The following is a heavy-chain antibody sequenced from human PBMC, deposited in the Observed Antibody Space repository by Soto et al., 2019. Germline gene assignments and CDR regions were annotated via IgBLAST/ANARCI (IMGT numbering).Heavy chain of an antibody. V-gene: IGHV4-4*02. CDR1: GGSISSSNW. Sequence: QVQLQESGPGLVKPSGTLSLTCAVSGGSISSSNWWSWVRQPPGKGLEWIGEIYHSGSTNYNPSLKSRVTISVDKSKNQFSLKLSSVTAADTAVYYCARDRREQLVPYSSSWYGYSNWFDPWGQGTLVTVSS. D-gene: IGHD6-13*01. CDR2: IYHSGST. CDR3: ARDRREQLVPYSSSWYGYSNWFDP. J-gene: IGHJ5*02.